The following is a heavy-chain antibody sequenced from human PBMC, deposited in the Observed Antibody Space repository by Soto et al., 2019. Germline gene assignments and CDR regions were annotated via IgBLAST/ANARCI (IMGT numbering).Heavy chain of an antibody. Sequence: QVQLVQSGAEVKKPGSSVKVSCKASGGTFSSYTISWVRQAPGQGLEWMGRIIPILGIANYAQKFQGRVTITADKSTSTAYMELSSLRSEDTAVYYCASHSGSGSYRNDYWGQGTLVTVSS. V-gene: IGHV1-69*02. J-gene: IGHJ4*02. CDR1: GGTFSSYT. CDR3: ASHSGSGSYRNDY. CDR2: IIPILGIA. D-gene: IGHD3-10*01.